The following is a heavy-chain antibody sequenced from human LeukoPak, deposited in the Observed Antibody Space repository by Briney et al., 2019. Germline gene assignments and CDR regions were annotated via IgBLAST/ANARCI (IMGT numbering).Heavy chain of an antibody. D-gene: IGHD6-19*01. CDR1: RFTFSSYA. Sequence: GGSLRLSCAASRFTFSSYAMSWVRQAPGKGLEWVSSISGSGGSTYYADSVKGRFTISRDNSKNTLYLQMNSLRAEDTAVYYCAKKKSPVAGPDAFDIWGQGTMVTVSS. V-gene: IGHV3-23*01. CDR2: ISGSGGST. CDR3: AKKKSPVAGPDAFDI. J-gene: IGHJ3*02.